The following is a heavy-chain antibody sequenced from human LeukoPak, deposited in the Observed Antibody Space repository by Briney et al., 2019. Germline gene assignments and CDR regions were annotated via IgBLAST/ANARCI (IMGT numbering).Heavy chain of an antibody. CDR3: AGRIFDL. CDR1: GLTFSSHW. CDR2: LNQDGTEK. V-gene: IGHV3-7*03. J-gene: IGHJ2*01. Sequence: GGSLRLSCVASGLTFSSHWMAWVRQAPGKGLEWVANLNQDGTEKYYVDSVRGRFTISGDNAKNSLYLQMNSLRAEDTAVYYCAGRIFDLWGRGTLVTVSS. D-gene: IGHD3-10*01.